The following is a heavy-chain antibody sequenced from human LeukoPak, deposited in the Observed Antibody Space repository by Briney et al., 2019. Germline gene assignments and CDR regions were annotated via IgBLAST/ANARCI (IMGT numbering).Heavy chain of an antibody. CDR3: ATSAMTTVTTSYMDV. Sequence: ASVKVSCKVSGYTLTELSMHWVRQAPGKGLEWMGGFDPEDGETIYAQKFQGRVTMTEDTSTDTAYMELSSLRSEDTAVYYCATSAMTTVTTSYMDVWGKGTMVTVSS. D-gene: IGHD4-17*01. CDR1: GYTLTELS. V-gene: IGHV1-24*01. CDR2: FDPEDGET. J-gene: IGHJ6*03.